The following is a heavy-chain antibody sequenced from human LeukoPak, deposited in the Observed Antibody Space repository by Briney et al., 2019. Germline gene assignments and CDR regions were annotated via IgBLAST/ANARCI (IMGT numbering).Heavy chain of an antibody. Sequence: GGSLRLSGAASGFTFSGSALHWVRQASGKGLEWVGRIRCTANGYAPADAASVKGRITISRDNSKNTLYLQMNSLRAEDTAVYYCAKFPTTYYYGSGSYYAADPHFDYWGQGTLVTVSS. CDR2: IRCTANGYAP. D-gene: IGHD3-10*01. CDR1: GFTFSGSA. V-gene: IGHV3-73*01. CDR3: AKFPTTYYYGSGSYYAADPHFDY. J-gene: IGHJ4*02.